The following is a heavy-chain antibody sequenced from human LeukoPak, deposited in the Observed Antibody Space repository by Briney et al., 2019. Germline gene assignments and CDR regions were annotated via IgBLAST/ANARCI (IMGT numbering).Heavy chain of an antibody. J-gene: IGHJ4*02. D-gene: IGHD1-7*01. V-gene: IGHV4-39*02. CDR1: GGSISSNTYF. CDR2: IYNTETT. Sequence: SETLSLTCTVSGGSISSNTYFWGWIRQPPGKGLEWIAKIYNTETTYYNPSLKSRVTISMDTSKNQFSLNLNSVTAADTAVYYCAKDSRRNWNYFPLPDYWGQGTLVTVSS. CDR3: AKDSRRNWNYFPLPDY.